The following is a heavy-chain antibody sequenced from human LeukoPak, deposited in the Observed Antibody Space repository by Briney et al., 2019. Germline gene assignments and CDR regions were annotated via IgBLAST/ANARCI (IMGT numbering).Heavy chain of an antibody. CDR3: ARVVMDYDSSGYYSRYFQH. D-gene: IGHD3-22*01. CDR2: IYHSGST. Sequence: SETLSLTCTVSGYSISSGYYWGWIRQPPGKGLEWIGSIYHSGSTYYNPSLKSRATISVDTSKDQFSLKLSSVTVADTAVYYCARVVMDYDSSGYYSRYFQHWGQGTLVTVSS. J-gene: IGHJ1*01. V-gene: IGHV4-38-2*02. CDR1: GYSISSGYY.